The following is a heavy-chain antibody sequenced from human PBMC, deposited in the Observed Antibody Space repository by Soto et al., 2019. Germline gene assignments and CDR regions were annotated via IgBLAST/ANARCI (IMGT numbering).Heavy chain of an antibody. V-gene: IGHV3-30-3*01. CDR3: ARGITGTTYDYFDY. CDR1: GFTFSSYA. D-gene: IGHD1-20*01. CDR2: ISYDGSNK. J-gene: IGHJ4*02. Sequence: QVQLVESGGGVVQPGRSLRLSCAASGFTFSSYAMHWVRQAPGKGLEWVAVISYDGSNKYYADSVKGRFTISRDNSKNTLYLQMNSLRAEDTAVYYCARGITGTTYDYFDYWGQGTLVTVSS.